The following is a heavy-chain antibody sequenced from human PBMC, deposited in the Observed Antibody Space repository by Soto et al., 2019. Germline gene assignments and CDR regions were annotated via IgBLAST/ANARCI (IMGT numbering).Heavy chain of an antibody. D-gene: IGHD3-3*01. J-gene: IGHJ5*02. CDR3: ARDTYDFWSGYKYNWFDP. CDR2: INPNSGGT. V-gene: IGHV1-2*02. CDR1: GYTFTGYY. Sequence: AAVKVSCKASGYTFTGYYMHWVRQAPGQGXEWMGWINPNSGGTNYAQKFQGRVTMTRDTSISTAYMELSRLRSDDTAVYSCARDTYDFWSGYKYNWFDPWGQGTLVTVSS.